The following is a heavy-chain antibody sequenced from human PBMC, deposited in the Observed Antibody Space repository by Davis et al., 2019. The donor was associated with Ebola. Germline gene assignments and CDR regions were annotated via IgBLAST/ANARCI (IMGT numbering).Heavy chain of an antibody. D-gene: IGHD3-22*01. Sequence: SVKVSCKASGGTFSTYDFTWVRQAPGQGLDWMGGIIPVFGIPKYAQKFQGRVTITADESTSTAYMELSSLRSEDTAVYYCAKDRYYDNSPLYYESECWGQGTLVTVSS. CDR3: AKDRYYDNSPLYYESEC. V-gene: IGHV1-69*13. CDR2: IIPVFGIP. CDR1: GGTFSTYD. J-gene: IGHJ4*02.